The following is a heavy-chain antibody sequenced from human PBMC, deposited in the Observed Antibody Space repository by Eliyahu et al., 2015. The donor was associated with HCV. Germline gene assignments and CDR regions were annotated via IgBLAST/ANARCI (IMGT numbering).Heavy chain of an antibody. J-gene: IGHJ4*02. D-gene: IGHD5-18*01. Sequence: QVQLQESGPGLVKPSETLSLTCSVSSGSISGXFWSWIRQPPGKGLEWLGYIYYNGRTNYNPSLKSRLTISIDTPKNQFSLNLNSVTAADTAVYYCARSYTSMVPLYFDYWGQGILVTVSS. CDR2: IYYNGRT. CDR1: SGSISGXF. CDR3: ARSYTSMVPLYFDY. V-gene: IGHV4-59*01.